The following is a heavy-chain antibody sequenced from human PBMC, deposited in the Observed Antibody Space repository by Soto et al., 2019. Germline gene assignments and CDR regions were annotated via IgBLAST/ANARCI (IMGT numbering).Heavy chain of an antibody. CDR2: ISANGDNK. V-gene: IGHV3-9*01. CDR3: ARDLGLVLEYSSSPMSYYGMVV. Sequence: PGGSLRLSCVGSGFIVDDYAMHWVRQAPGKGLEWVSGISANGDNKDYADSVKGRFTISRDNAKNSLFLQMSSLRPEDTALYYCARDLGLVLEYSSSPMSYYGMVVGGQGTTVTVS. D-gene: IGHD6-6*01. J-gene: IGHJ6*02. CDR1: GFIVDDYA.